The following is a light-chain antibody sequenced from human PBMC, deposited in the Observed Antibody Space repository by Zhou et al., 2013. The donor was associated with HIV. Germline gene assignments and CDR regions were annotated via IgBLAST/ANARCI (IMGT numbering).Light chain of an antibody. CDR2: KAS. CDR3: QHMGT. CDR1: QSISNW. Sequence: DIQMTQSPSTLSASVGDRVTITCRASQSISNWLAWYQQKPGKAPNLLIYKASSLESGVPSRFSGSGSGTEFTLTISSLQPDDFATYYCQHMGTFGQGTKVE. V-gene: IGKV1-5*03. J-gene: IGKJ1*01.